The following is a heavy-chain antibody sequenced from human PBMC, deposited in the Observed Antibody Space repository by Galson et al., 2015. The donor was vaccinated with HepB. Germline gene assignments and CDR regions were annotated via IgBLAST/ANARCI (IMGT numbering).Heavy chain of an antibody. CDR2: IYYSGST. CDR1: GGSISSSSYY. Sequence: SETLSLTCTVSGGSISSSSYYWGWIRQPPGKGLEWIGSIYYSGSTYYNPSLKSRVTISVDTSKNQLSLKLSSVTAADTAVYYCARQLEWELLSYYYYMDVWGKGTTVTVSS. J-gene: IGHJ6*03. CDR3: ARQLEWELLSYYYYMDV. D-gene: IGHD1-26*01. V-gene: IGHV4-39*01.